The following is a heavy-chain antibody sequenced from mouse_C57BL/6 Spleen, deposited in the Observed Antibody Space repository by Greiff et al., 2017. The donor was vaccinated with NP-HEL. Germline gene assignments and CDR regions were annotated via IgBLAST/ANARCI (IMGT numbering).Heavy chain of an antibody. CDR1: GYAFTNYL. CDR2: INPGSGGT. D-gene: IGHD2-3*01. V-gene: IGHV1-54*01. J-gene: IGHJ2*01. CDR3: ATDDGYYVFDY. Sequence: QVQLQQSGAELVRPGTSVKVSCKASGYAFTNYLIEWVKQRPGQGLEWIGVINPGSGGTNYNEKFKGKATLTADKSSSTAYMQLSSLTSEDSAVYFCATDDGYYVFDYWGQGTTLTVSS.